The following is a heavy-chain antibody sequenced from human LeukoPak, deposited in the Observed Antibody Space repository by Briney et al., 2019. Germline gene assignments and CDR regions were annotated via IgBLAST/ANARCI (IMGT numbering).Heavy chain of an antibody. CDR3: ARSYSGSYYIDAFDI. CDR2: IYYSGST. CDR1: GGSISSSSYY. V-gene: IGHV4-39*01. Sequence: PSETLSLTCTVSGGSISSSSYYWGWIRQPPGKGLEWIGSIYYSGSTYYNPSLKSRVTISVDTSKNQFSLKLSSVTAADTAVYYCARSYSGSYYIDAFDIWGQGTMVTVSS. J-gene: IGHJ3*02. D-gene: IGHD1-26*01.